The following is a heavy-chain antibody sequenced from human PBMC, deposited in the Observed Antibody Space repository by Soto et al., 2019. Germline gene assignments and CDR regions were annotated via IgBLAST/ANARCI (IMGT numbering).Heavy chain of an antibody. CDR3: ARLSKYTCGWSTFDY. V-gene: IGHV4-59*01. J-gene: IGHJ4*02. Sequence: QVQLQESGPGLVKPSETLSLTCTVSGGSINNYHWSWIRQPPWKGLEWIGYILYSGDTNYSPSLKSRVSISVDTDKNQFTLKLSSGTAGDTAVYYCARLSKYTCGWSTFDYWGRGTLVTVSS. D-gene: IGHD6-19*01. CDR2: ILYSGDT. CDR1: GGSINNYH.